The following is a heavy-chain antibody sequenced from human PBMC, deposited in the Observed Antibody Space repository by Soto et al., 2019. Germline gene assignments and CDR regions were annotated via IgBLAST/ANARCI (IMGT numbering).Heavy chain of an antibody. J-gene: IGHJ5*02. CDR3: VKGSAFDP. CDR2: ISTNGGST. V-gene: IGHV3-64D*08. Sequence: WGSLRLSCSASGFTFSSYAMHWVRQAPGKGLEFVSAISTNGGSTNYADSVKGRFSISRDNSKNTLYLQMSSLRVEDTAVYYCVKGSAFDPWGQGTLVTVSS. CDR1: GFTFSSYA.